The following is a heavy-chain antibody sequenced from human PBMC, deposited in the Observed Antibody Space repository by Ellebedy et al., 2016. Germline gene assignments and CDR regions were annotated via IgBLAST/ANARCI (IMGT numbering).Heavy chain of an antibody. V-gene: IGHV1-69*04. J-gene: IGHJ4*02. CDR2: IIPILGIA. D-gene: IGHD3-22*01. Sequence: SVKVSXKASGGTFSSYAISWVRQAPGQGLEWMGRIIPILGIANYAQKFQGRVTITADKSTSTAYMELSSLRSEDTAVYYCARARPHDSSGYYDFDYWGQGTLVTVSS. CDR1: GGTFSSYA. CDR3: ARARPHDSSGYYDFDY.